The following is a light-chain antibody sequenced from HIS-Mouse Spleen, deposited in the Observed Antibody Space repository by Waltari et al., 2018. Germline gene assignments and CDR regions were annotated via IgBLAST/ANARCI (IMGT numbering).Light chain of an antibody. CDR1: QSVSSSY. CDR3: QQYGSSPPYT. Sequence: LTQSPGTLSLSPGERATLSCRASQSVSSSYLAWYQQKPGQAPRLLIYGASSRATGIPDRFSGSGSGTDFTLTISRLEPEDFAVYYCQQYGSSPPYTFGQGTKLEIK. J-gene: IGKJ2*01. CDR2: GAS. V-gene: IGKV3-20*01.